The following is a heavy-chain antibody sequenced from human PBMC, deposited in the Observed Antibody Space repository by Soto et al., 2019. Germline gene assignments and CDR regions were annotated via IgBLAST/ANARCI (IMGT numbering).Heavy chain of an antibody. CDR2: INPNSGGT. CDR3: ARERVGVTTTSYYYYGMDV. D-gene: IGHD1-26*01. V-gene: IGHV1-2*04. CDR1: GYTFTGYY. J-gene: IGHJ6*02. Sequence: ASVKVSCKASGYTFTGYYIHWVRQAPGQGLEWMGWINPNSGGTNYAQKFQGWVTMTRDASISTAYMELSRLKSDDTAVYYCARERVGVTTTSYYYYGMDVWGQGTTVTVSS.